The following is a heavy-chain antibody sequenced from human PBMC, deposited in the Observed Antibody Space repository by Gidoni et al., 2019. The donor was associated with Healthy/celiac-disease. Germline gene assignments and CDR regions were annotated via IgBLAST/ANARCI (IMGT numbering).Heavy chain of an antibody. CDR1: GFTFSRYA. Sequence: QVQLVESGGGVVQPGRSLRLSCAASGFTFSRYAMHWVRQAPGKGLEWVAVISYDGSNKYYADSVKGRFTISRDNSKNTLYLQMNSLRAEDTAVYYCARERLDGDYDYYYYGMDVWGQGTTVTVSS. V-gene: IGHV3-30-3*01. D-gene: IGHD4-17*01. J-gene: IGHJ6*02. CDR3: ARERLDGDYDYYYYGMDV. CDR2: ISYDGSNK.